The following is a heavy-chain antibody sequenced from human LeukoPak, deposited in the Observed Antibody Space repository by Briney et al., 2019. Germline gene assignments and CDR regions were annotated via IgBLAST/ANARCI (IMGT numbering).Heavy chain of an antibody. D-gene: IGHD3-22*01. Sequence: GGSLRLSCAASGFTLGDHWMDWVRQTPGKGLEWVSSISSSSSYIFYADSVKGQFSISRDNAKNSLFLQMNSLRAEDTAVYYCARTSSGYLEYFEHWGQGTLVTVSS. CDR2: ISSSSSYI. J-gene: IGHJ1*01. V-gene: IGHV3-21*01. CDR3: ARTSSGYLEYFEH. CDR1: GFTLGDHW.